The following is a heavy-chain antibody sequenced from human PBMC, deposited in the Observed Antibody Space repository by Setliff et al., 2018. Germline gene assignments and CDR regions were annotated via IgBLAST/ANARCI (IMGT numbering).Heavy chain of an antibody. D-gene: IGHD2-21*01. Sequence: WASVKVSCKTSGYPFIEHYVNWVRQAPGQGLGWMGWIRPNGGGTHYAQKFQGRVTMTRDTAISTVYMELSGLRRDDTAIYFCARVLAADTYQDYWGQGTLVTVSA. CDR3: ARVLAADTYQDY. V-gene: IGHV1-2*02. J-gene: IGHJ4*02. CDR2: IRPNGGGT. CDR1: GYPFIEHY.